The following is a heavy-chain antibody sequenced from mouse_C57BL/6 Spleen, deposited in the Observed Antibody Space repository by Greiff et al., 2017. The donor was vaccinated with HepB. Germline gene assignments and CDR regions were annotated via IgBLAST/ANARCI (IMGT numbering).Heavy chain of an antibody. J-gene: IGHJ2*01. CDR3: AREGRGPFDY. V-gene: IGHV1-82*01. CDR1: GYAFSSSW. CDR2: IYPGDGDT. D-gene: IGHD3-3*01. Sequence: VQLQQSGPELVKPGASVKISCKASGYAFSSSWMNWVKQRPGKGLEWIGRIYPGDGDTNYNGKFKGKATLTADNSSSTAYMQLSSLTSEDSAVYFCAREGRGPFDYWGQGTTLTVSS.